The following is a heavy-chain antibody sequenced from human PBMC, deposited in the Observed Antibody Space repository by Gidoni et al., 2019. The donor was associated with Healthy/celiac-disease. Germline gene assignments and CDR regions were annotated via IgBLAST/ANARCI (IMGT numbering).Heavy chain of an antibody. J-gene: IGHJ4*02. CDR2: IYHSGST. CDR1: GGSISSSNG. D-gene: IGHD6-13*01. Sequence: QVQLQESGPGLVKPSGTLSLTCAVSGGSISSSNGWSWVRQPPGKGLEWIGEIYHSGSTNYNPTLKGRVTKSVDKSKNQFSLKLSSVTDADTAVYYCARGVAAAGYDYWGQGTLVTVSA. CDR3: ARGVAAAGYDY. V-gene: IGHV4-4*02.